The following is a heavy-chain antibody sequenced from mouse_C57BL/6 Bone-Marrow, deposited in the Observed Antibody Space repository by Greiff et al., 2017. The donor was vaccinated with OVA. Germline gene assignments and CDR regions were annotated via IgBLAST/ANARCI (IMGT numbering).Heavy chain of an antibody. Sequence: EVQGVESGGGLVQPKGSLKLSCAASGFSFNTYAMNWVRQAPGKGLEWVARIRSKSNNYATYYADSVKDRFTISRDDSESMLYLQMNNLKTEDTAMYYCVRQKGYYGSSSYYFDYWGQGTTLTVSS. D-gene: IGHD1-1*01. J-gene: IGHJ2*01. CDR1: GFSFNTYA. CDR3: VRQKGYYGSSSYYFDY. CDR2: IRSKSNNYAT. V-gene: IGHV10-1*01.